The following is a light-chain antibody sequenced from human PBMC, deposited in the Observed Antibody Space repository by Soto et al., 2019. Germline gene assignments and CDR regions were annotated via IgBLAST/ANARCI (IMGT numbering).Light chain of an antibody. J-gene: IGKJ1*01. CDR2: GAS. Sequence: EIVMTQSPATLSVSPGERATLSCRASQSVSSNLAWYQQKPGQAPRLLIYGASTRATGIPARFSGSGSGTEFTLTISSLQSEDFAIYYCHQYNSWPLTFGQGTKVDIK. CDR1: QSVSSN. CDR3: HQYNSWPLT. V-gene: IGKV3-15*01.